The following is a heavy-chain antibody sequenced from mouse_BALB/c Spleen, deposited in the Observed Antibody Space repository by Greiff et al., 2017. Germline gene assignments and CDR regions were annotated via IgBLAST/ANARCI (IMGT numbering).Heavy chain of an antibody. J-gene: IGHJ3*01. V-gene: IGHV8-8*01. Sequence: QVTLKVSGPGILQPSQTLSLTCSFSGFSLSTSGMGVGWIRQPSGKGLEWLAHIWWDDDKYYNTALKSGLTISKDTSKNQVFLKIASVDTADTATYYCARIVTAGGFAYWGQGTLVTVSA. CDR2: IWWDDDK. CDR1: GFSLSTSGMG. CDR3: ARIVTAGGFAY.